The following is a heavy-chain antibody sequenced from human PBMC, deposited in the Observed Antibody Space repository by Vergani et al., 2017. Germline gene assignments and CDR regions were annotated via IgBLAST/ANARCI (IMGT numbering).Heavy chain of an antibody. CDR2: IYYSGST. CDR1: GGSISSSSYY. V-gene: IGHV4-39*01. D-gene: IGHD4-17*01. J-gene: IGHJ4*02. Sequence: QLQLQESGPGLVKPSETLSLTCTVSGGSISSSSYYWGWIRQPPGKGLEWIGSIYYSGSTYYNPSLKTRVTISVDTSKNQFSLKLSSVTAADTAVYYCARYGDYVLFDYWGQGTLVIVS. CDR3: ARYGDYVLFDY.